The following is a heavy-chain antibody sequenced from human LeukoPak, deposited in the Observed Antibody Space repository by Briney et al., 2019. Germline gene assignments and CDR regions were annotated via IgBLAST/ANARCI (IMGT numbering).Heavy chain of an antibody. V-gene: IGHV1-2*02. D-gene: IGHD2-15*01. J-gene: IGHJ3*02. CDR3: ARVAFQRILYYAFDI. Sequence: ASVKVSCKASGYTFTGYCMHWVRQAPGQGLEWMGWINPNSGGTNYAQKFQGRVTMTRDTSISTAYMELSRLRSDDTAVYYCARVAFQRILYYAFDIWGQGTMVTVSS. CDR2: INPNSGGT. CDR1: GYTFTGYC.